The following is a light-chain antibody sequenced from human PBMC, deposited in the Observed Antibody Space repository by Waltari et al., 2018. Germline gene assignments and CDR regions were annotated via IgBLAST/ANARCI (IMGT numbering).Light chain of an antibody. V-gene: IGLV2-11*01. CDR2: DVN. CDR3: CSFAGSYTYV. CDR1: SRDVGGYDY. Sequence: QSALTQPRSVSGSPGQSVTISCAGTSRDVGGYDYVSWFQQHPGKVPKLLIYDVNERPSDVPDRCSGSKSANTASLTISGLQTEDEADYYCCSFAGSYTYVFGSGTRVTVL. J-gene: IGLJ1*01.